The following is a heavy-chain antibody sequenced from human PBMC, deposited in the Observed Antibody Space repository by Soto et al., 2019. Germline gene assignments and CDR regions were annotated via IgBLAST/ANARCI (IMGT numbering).Heavy chain of an antibody. CDR1: GGSISSYY. D-gene: IGHD6-19*01. CDR3: ARYGAIFGSGWYYLDY. J-gene: IGHJ4*02. CDR2: IYTSGRT. V-gene: IGHV4-4*07. Sequence: SETLSLTCTVSGGSISSYYWSWIRQPAGKGLEWIGRIYTSGRTNYNPSLKSRVTMSVDTSKNQFSLKLSSVTAADTAVYYCARYGAIFGSGWYYLDYWGQGTLVTVSS.